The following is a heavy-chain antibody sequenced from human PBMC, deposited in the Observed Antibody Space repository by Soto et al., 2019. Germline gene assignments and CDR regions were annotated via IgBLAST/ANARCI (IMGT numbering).Heavy chain of an antibody. J-gene: IGHJ4*02. V-gene: IGHV3-30-3*01. CDR1: GFTFSSYA. D-gene: IGHD1-1*01. CDR2: ISYDGSNK. Sequence: QVQLVESGGGVVQPGRSLRLSCAASGFTFSSYAMHWVRQAPGKGLEWVAVISYDGSNKYYADSVKGRFTISRDNSKNTLYLQMNILRAEDTAVYYCVSLSLFTGTTSDYWGQGTLVTVSS. CDR3: VSLSLFTGTTSDY.